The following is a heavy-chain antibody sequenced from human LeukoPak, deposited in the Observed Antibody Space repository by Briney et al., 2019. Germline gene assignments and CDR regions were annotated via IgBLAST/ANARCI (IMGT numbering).Heavy chain of an antibody. CDR1: GGTFSSYA. Sequence: SVKVSCKASGGTFSSYAISWVRQAPGQGLEWMEGIIPIFGTANYAQKFQGRVTITADESTSTAYMELSSLRSEDTAVYYCARKDEMATRKDALDIWGQGTIVTVSS. CDR2: IIPIFGTA. J-gene: IGHJ3*02. D-gene: IGHD5-24*01. CDR3: ARKDEMATRKDALDI. V-gene: IGHV1-69*01.